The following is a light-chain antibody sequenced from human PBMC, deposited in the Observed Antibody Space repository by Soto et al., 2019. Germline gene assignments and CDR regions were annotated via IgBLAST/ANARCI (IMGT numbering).Light chain of an antibody. CDR2: DVS. CDR1: SSDVGGYNY. Sequence: QSVLTQPASVSESLGQSITSSCTGTSSDVGGYNYVSWYQQHPGKAPKLMIYDVSNRPSGVSNRFSGSKSGSTASLTISGLQAEDEADYYCSSYTSCSTRVFGGGTKLTVL. J-gene: IGLJ2*01. CDR3: SSYTSCSTRV. V-gene: IGLV2-14*01.